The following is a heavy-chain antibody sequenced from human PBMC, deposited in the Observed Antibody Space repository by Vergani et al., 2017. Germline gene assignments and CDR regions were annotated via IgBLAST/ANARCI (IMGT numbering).Heavy chain of an antibody. CDR3: AKESGYDILTGYDDAFDI. CDR1: GFTFDDYT. Sequence: EVQLVESGGVVVQPGGSLRLSCAASGFTFDDYTMHWVRQAPGKGLEWVSLISWDGGSTYYADSVKGRFTISRDNSKNSLYLQMNSLRTEDTALYYCAKESGYDILTGYDDAFDIWGQGTTVTVSS. J-gene: IGHJ3*02. D-gene: IGHD3-9*01. CDR2: ISWDGGST. V-gene: IGHV3-43*01.